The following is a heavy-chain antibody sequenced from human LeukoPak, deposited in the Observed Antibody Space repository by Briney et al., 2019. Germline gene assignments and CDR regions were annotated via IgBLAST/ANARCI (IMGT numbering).Heavy chain of an antibody. CDR1: GGSITSGRYY. D-gene: IGHD2-21*02. V-gene: IGHV4-61*02. CDR2: LYTNDNT. J-gene: IGHJ6*03. CDR3: ARGVVTDDYYMDV. Sequence: PSQTLSLTCSVSGGSITSGRYYWTWIRQPAGKGLEWIVRLYTNDNTNYHPSLESRVSISVDTSKRQLYLQLTSVTAADTAVYFCARGVVTDDYYMDVWGKGITVIVSS.